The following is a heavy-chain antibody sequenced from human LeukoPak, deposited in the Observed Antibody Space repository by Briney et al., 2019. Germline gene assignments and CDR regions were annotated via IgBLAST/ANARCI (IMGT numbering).Heavy chain of an antibody. J-gene: IGHJ4*02. D-gene: IGHD3-10*01. Sequence: RGGSLRLSCGASGFTFSSYAMSWVRQAPGKGLEWVSAISGSGGSTYYADSVKGRFTISRDNSKNTLYLQMNTLRAEHTPVYYCAREFTPIGSPSFDYWGQGTLVTVSS. V-gene: IGHV3-23*01. CDR3: AREFTPIGSPSFDY. CDR2: ISGSGGST. CDR1: GFTFSSYA.